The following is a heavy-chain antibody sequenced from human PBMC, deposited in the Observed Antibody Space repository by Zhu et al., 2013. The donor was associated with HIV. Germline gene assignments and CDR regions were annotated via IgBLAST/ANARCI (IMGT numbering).Heavy chain of an antibody. J-gene: IGHJ4*02. V-gene: IGHV1-46*01. Sequence: QVQLVQSGAEVKKPGASVKVSCKASGYTFTSYYMHWVRQAPGQGPEWMGIINPSGGSTSYAQKLQGRVTMTTDTSTSTAYMELRSLRSDDTAVYYCARDPGLRSGPYDYWGQGTLVTVSS. CDR3: ARDPGLRSGPYDY. CDR2: INPSGGST. D-gene: IGHD4-17*01. CDR1: GYTFTSYY.